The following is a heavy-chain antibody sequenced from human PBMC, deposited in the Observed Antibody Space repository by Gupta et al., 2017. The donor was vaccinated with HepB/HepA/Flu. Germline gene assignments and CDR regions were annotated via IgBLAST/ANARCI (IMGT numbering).Heavy chain of an antibody. CDR1: SGPINSGDYY. V-gene: IGHV4-30-4*01. D-gene: IGHD2-15*01. CDR3: ARYSLLASNWFDP. Sequence: QVQLQESGPGLVKPSQTLCLNCTVSSGPINSGDYYWSWIRQPPGKGLEWIGYIHHSGVAFYNPSLKRRVVISGDTSTNQFSLNLNSVTAADTAIYYCARYSLLASNWFDPWGQGILVTVSS. CDR2: IHHSGVA. J-gene: IGHJ5*02.